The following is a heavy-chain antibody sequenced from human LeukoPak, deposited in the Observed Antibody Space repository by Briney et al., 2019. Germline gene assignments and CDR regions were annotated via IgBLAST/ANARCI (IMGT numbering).Heavy chain of an antibody. D-gene: IGHD6-13*01. CDR3: ATRTAAGSNWFDP. V-gene: IGHV4-61*02. Sequence: SETLSLTCTVSGGSISSGGYYWSWIRQPAGKGLEWIGRMYTSGNTNYNPSLKSRATISVDTSKNQFSLELSSVTAADTAVYYCATRTAAGSNWFDPWGQGTLVTVSS. CDR2: MYTSGNT. CDR1: GGSISSGGYY. J-gene: IGHJ5*02.